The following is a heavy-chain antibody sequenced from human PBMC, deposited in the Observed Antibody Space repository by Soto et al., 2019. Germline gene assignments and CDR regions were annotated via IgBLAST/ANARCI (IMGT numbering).Heavy chain of an antibody. D-gene: IGHD1-26*01. CDR2: IHNDGKTT. CDR3: ARGRGSFYLDF. Sequence: EVLLVESGGGLVQPGGSLRLSCAASGFTFGNYWMYWVRQAPGKGLVWVARIHNDGKTTTYADSVKGRFTISRDIAKSTLYLQMNSLSADDTAVYYCARGRGSFYLDFWGQGTLVTVS. V-gene: IGHV3-74*01. CDR1: GFTFGNYW. J-gene: IGHJ4*02.